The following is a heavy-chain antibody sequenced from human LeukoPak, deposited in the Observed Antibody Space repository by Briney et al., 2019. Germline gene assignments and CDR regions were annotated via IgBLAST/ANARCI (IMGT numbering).Heavy chain of an antibody. Sequence: ASVKVSCKASGYTFTGYYMHWVRQAPGQGLEWMGWINPNSGGTNYAQKFQGRVTMTRDTSISTAYMELSRLRSDDTAVYYCANTHPLPYYYDSSGHYCWGQGTLVTVSS. V-gene: IGHV1-2*02. CDR2: INPNSGGT. CDR1: GYTFTGYY. CDR3: ANTHPLPYYYDSSGHYC. D-gene: IGHD3-22*01. J-gene: IGHJ4*02.